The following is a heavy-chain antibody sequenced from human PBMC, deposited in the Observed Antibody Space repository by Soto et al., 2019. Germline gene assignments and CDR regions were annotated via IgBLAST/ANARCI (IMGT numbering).Heavy chain of an antibody. CDR2: IYYSGST. Sequence: QVQLQESGPGLVKPSETLSLTCTVSGGSISSYYWSWIRQPPGKGLEWIGYIYYSGSTNYNPSLKSRVTISVDTSKNQFSLKPSSVTAADTAVYYCARDFRSGSFWFDPWGQGTLVTVSS. CDR3: ARDFRSGSFWFDP. J-gene: IGHJ5*02. D-gene: IGHD3-10*01. CDR1: GGSISSYY. V-gene: IGHV4-59*01.